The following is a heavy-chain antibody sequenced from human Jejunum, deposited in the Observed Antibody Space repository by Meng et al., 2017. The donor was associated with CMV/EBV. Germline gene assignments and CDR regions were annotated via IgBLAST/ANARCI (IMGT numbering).Heavy chain of an antibody. V-gene: IGHV3-7*01. CDR1: AFTFTSYW. J-gene: IGHJ6*02. D-gene: IGHD4-11*01. CDR2: IKRDGSGK. CDR3: ARIQVYSKGHYGMDV. Sequence: AFTFTSYWMTWVRQAPGKGLEWVANIKRDGSGKYCVDSVKGRFTISRANAKNSLYLQMDSLRAEDTAVYYCARIQVYSKGHYGMDVWGQGTTVTVSS.